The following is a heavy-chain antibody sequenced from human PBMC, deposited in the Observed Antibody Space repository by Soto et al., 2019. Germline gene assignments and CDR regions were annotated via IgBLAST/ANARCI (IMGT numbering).Heavy chain of an antibody. D-gene: IGHD3-22*01. CDR2: IYWDDDK. CDR3: AHSLIGYYYDSSGSNWFDP. J-gene: IGHJ5*02. V-gene: IGHV2-5*02. CDR1: GFSLSTSGVG. Sequence: GSGPTLVNPTQTLTLTCTFSGFSLSTSGVGVGWIRQPPGKAPEWLALIYWDDDKRYSPSLKSRLTITKDTSKNQVFLTMTNMDPVDTATYYCAHSLIGYYYDSSGSNWFDPWGQGTLVTVSS.